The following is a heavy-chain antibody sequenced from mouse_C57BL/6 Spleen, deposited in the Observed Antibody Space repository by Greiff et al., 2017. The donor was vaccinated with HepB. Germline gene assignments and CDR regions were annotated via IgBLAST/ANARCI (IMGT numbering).Heavy chain of an antibody. D-gene: IGHD3-2*02. V-gene: IGHV5-9*01. CDR2: ISGGGGNT. CDR1: GFTFSSYT. CDR3: ARRVDSSGYGYFDY. Sequence: EVKVVESGGGLVKPGGSLKLSCAASGFTFSSYTMSWVRQTPEKRLEWVATISGGGGNTYYPDSVKGRFTISRDNAKNTLYLQMSSLRSEDTALYYCARRVDSSGYGYFDYWGQGTTLTVSS. J-gene: IGHJ2*01.